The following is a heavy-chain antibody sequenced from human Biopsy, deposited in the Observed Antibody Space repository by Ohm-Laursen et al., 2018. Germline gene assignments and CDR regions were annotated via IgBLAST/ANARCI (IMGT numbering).Heavy chain of an antibody. V-gene: IGHV1-8*01. CDR3: GRAVRNQLLTDP. J-gene: IGHJ5*02. CDR2: LNSVSGNS. CDR1: GYTFTSYD. Sequence: ASVKVSCKASGYTFTSYDITWVRQASGQGPEWIGWLNSVSGNSNFGQKFRGRVTVTSDTSISTAYMELSGLTSDDTATYYCGRAVRNQLLTDPWGQGTLGTVTS. D-gene: IGHD1-7*01.